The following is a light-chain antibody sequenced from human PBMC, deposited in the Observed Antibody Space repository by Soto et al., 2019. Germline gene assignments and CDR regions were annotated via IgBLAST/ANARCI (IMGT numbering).Light chain of an antibody. CDR2: LGS. CDR3: MQALQTPLT. Sequence: DIVMTQSPLSLPVTPGEPASISCRSSQSLLHSNGYQYLNWYLQKPGQSPQLLIYLGSNRASGVPDRFSGSGSGTDFTLKISRVEAEDVGIYYCMQALQTPLTFGPGTKVYI. V-gene: IGKV2-28*01. J-gene: IGKJ3*01. CDR1: QSLLHSNGYQY.